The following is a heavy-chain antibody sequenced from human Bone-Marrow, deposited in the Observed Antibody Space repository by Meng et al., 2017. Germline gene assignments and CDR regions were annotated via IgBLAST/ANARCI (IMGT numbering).Heavy chain of an antibody. CDR1: GFTFDDYG. D-gene: IGHD3-10*01. CDR2: INWNGGST. J-gene: IGHJ6*02. CDR3: ARVRRYPPYGSGSYHHYYSYGMDV. Sequence: GGSLRLSCAASGFTFDDYGMSWVRQAPGKGLEWVSGINWNGGSTGYADSVKGRFTISRDNAKNSLYLQMNSLRAEDTALYYCARVRRYPPYGSGSYHHYYSYGMDVWGQGTTVTVSS. V-gene: IGHV3-20*04.